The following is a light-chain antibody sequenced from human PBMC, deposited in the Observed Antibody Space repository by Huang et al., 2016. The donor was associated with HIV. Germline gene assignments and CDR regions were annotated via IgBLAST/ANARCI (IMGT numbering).Light chain of an antibody. V-gene: IGKV3-20*01. CDR3: QYYSNSMFT. J-gene: IGKJ3*01. CDR1: QSLNTNY. Sequence: EIVLTQSPGTLSVSPGERATLSCRASQSLNTNYLAWYQQKPGQAPRLLLYGTSSRATGIPDRFSGSGSGTDFTLTISRLEPEDFAVYYCQYYSNSMFTFGPGTKVDIK. CDR2: GTS.